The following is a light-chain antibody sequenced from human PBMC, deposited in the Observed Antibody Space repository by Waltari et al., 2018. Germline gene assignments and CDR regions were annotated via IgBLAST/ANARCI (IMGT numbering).Light chain of an antibody. J-gene: IGKJ5*01. CDR2: PAS. V-gene: IGKV1-12*01. Sequence: DIQMTQSPSSVSASVGDRVTITCRASQDISNWLAWFQQKPGKAPKVLIYPASSLQSGVPSRCSGSGSGTDFTLTISSLQPEDFATYYFQQANSFPITFGQGTRLDIK. CDR1: QDISNW. CDR3: QQANSFPIT.